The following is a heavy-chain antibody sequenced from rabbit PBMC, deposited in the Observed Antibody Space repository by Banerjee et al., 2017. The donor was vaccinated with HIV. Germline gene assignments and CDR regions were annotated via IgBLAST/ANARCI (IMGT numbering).Heavy chain of an antibody. Sequence: QEQLEESGGDLVKPEGSLTLTCTASGFYLSSRYWICWVRQAPGKGLEWIACIDAGSSGSTYYASWAKGRFTISKTSSTTVTLQMTSLTAADMATYFCARDGSGWGANFNLWGQGTLVTVS. CDR2: IDAGSSGST. D-gene: IGHD4-1*01. CDR3: ARDGSGWGANFNL. CDR1: GFYLSSRYW. V-gene: IGHV1S45*01. J-gene: IGHJ4*01.